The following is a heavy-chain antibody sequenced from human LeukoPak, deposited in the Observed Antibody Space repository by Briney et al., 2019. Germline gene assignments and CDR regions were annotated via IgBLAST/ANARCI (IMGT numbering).Heavy chain of an antibody. CDR2: IYYSRST. CDR1: GGSISRSSYY. J-gene: IGHJ3*01. D-gene: IGHD4-11*01. CDR3: ARHQAGPYSA. Sequence: SETLSLTCTISGGSISRSSYYWGWIRQPPGKGLEWIGSIYYSRSTYYNPSLKSRVTISVDTSKNQFSLKLSSVTVADTAVYYCARHQAGPYSAWGQGTTVTVSS. V-gene: IGHV4-39*01.